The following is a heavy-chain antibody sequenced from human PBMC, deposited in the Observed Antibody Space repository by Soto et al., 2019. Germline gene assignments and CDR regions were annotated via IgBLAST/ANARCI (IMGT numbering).Heavy chain of an antibody. V-gene: IGHV3-30*18. Sequence: QVQLVESGGGVVQPGRSLRLSCAASGFTFSSYGMHWVRQAPGKGLEWVAVISYDGSNKYYADSVKGRFTISRDNSKNPLYLQMNSLRAEDTAVYYCAKDQRRRWVGYSYGPDFDYWGQGTLVTVSS. CDR3: AKDQRRRWVGYSYGPDFDY. CDR2: ISYDGSNK. CDR1: GFTFSSYG. D-gene: IGHD5-18*01. J-gene: IGHJ4*02.